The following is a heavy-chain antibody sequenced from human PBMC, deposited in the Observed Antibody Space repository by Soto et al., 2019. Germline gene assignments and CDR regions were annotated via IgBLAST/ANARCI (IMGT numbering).Heavy chain of an antibody. Sequence: PSETXSLTWSFCVCSVRVYELNLIRHPPGKGLEFIGEINHTGGTHYNPSLKSRVTMSVDTSKNQFSLRLSSVNAADTAIYYCATSINVLGLLINQLETWGQGTQVNVYS. D-gene: IGHD2-21*01. J-gene: IGHJ4*02. CDR3: ATSINVLGLLINQLET. CDR1: VCSVRVYE. CDR2: INHTGGT. V-gene: IGHV4-34*01.